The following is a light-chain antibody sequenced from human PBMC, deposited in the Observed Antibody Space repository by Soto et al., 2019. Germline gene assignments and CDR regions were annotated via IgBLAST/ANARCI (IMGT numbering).Light chain of an antibody. CDR1: QVVNNW. V-gene: IGKV1-12*01. J-gene: IGKJ5*01. CDR3: QQLTSYPRST. CDR2: TAS. Sequence: EIQMTRSPSSVSSSLGERVTITCRASQVVNNWLAWYQQKPRKAPKVLIYTASSLQSGVPSRFSGSGSGTEFTPTISSLQPEDFATYHCQQLTSYPRSTFGQGTRLEIK.